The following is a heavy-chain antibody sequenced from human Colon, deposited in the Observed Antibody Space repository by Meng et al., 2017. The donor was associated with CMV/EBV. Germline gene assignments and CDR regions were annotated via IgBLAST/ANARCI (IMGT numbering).Heavy chain of an antibody. V-gene: IGHV4-34*01. CDR3: ARRVGSGKYYFDY. CDR2: IDHMGST. Sequence: CAVYGGYCSGYYYSWLRQPPGKGLEWIGEIDHMGSTNYNPSLKSRVALSIDTSKNQFSLTLNSVTAADTAIYFCARRVGSGKYYFDYWSQGALVTVSS. J-gene: IGHJ4*02. D-gene: IGHD3-10*01. CDR1: GGYCSGYY.